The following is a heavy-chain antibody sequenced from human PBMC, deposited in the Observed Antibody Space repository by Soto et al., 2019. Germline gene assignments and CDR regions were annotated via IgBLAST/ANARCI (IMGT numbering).Heavy chain of an antibody. Sequence: DSVKVYCKASGYTFPSYYMHWVRQAPGQGLEWMGIINPSGGSTSYAQKFQGRVTMTRDTSTSTVYMELSSLRSEDTAVYYCAREQLELRAFDIWGQGTMVTVSS. CDR1: GYTFPSYY. V-gene: IGHV1-46*01. CDR3: AREQLELRAFDI. D-gene: IGHD1-7*01. J-gene: IGHJ3*02. CDR2: INPSGGST.